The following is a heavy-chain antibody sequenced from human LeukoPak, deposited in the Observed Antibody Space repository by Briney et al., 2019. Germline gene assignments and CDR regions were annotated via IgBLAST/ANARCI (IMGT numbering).Heavy chain of an antibody. D-gene: IGHD1-26*01. CDR2: IDSSSSYI. CDR1: GFTLSTYT. V-gene: IGHV3-21*01. Sequence: GGSLRLSCAASGFTLSTYTMNWVRQAPGKGLEWVPSIDSSSSYIYDADSVKGRFTISRDNAKNTLYLQMNSLRAEDTAVYYCARDPTSSWETAFDMWGQGTMVTVSS. J-gene: IGHJ3*02. CDR3: ARDPTSSWETAFDM.